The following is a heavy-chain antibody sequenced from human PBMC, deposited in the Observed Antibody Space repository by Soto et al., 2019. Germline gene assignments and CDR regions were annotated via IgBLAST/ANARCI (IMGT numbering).Heavy chain of an antibody. D-gene: IGHD6-6*01. V-gene: IGHV3-11*06. J-gene: IGHJ4*02. Sequence: GVLRLSCAASGFTFSDYYMSWIRQAPGKGREWVSYISSSSSYTNYADSVKGRFTISRDNAKNSLYLQMNSLRAEDTAVYYCARSRGAARPSDYWGQGTLVTVSS. CDR3: ARSRGAARPSDY. CDR1: GFTFSDYY. CDR2: ISSSSSYT.